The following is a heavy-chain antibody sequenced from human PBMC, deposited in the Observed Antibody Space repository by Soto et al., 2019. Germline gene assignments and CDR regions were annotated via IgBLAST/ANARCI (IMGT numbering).Heavy chain of an antibody. CDR3: ASGPVLRSLRSISIHYCLNF. Sequence: SETLSLTCAVSVVSFSSYYWSWIRQPAGKGLERIGGIYNSGSTNYNPSLKSRVTISVDTSKNQFSLKLSSVTAAATAVYYCASGPVLRSLRSISIHYCLNFWGQGTQVNVSS. V-gene: IGHV4-34*01. CDR2: IYNSGST. CDR1: VVSFSSYY. J-gene: IGHJ4*03. D-gene: IGHD3-3*01.